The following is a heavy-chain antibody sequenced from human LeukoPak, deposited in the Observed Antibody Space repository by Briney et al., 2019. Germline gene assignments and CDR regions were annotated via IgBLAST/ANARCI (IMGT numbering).Heavy chain of an antibody. CDR2: IYYSGST. J-gene: IGHJ6*03. Sequence: SETLSLTCTVSGGSISSYYWSWIRQPPGKGLEWIGYIYYSGSTNYNPSLKSRVTISVDTSKNQFSPKLSSVTAADTAVYYCARVAFYCSSTSCYGDYYYYYMDVWGKGTTVTVSS. V-gene: IGHV4-59*12. CDR3: ARVAFYCSSTSCYGDYYYYYMDV. CDR1: GGSISSYY. D-gene: IGHD2-2*01.